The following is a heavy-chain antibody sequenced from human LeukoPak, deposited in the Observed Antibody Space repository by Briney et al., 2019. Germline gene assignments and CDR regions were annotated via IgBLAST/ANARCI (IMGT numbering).Heavy chain of an antibody. V-gene: IGHV3-23*01. D-gene: IGHD2-15*01. Sequence: GGSLRLSCAASGFTFSSYAMSWVRQAPGKGLEWVSAISGSGAGTYYADSVKGRFTISRDNSKNTLYLQMNSLRAEDTAVYYCAKEGFYCSGGSCYPDYWGQGTLVTVSS. CDR3: AKEGFYCSGGSCYPDY. J-gene: IGHJ4*02. CDR1: GFTFSSYA. CDR2: ISGSGAGT.